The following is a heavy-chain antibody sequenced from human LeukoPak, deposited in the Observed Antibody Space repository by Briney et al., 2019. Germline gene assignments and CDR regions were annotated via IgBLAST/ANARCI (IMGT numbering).Heavy chain of an antibody. CDR2: INQDGSAK. J-gene: IGHJ3*02. Sequence: GGSLRLSCEASGFTFSNYWMSWVRQAPGKGLEWMANINQDGSAKSYVDSVKGRFTISRDNAKNSLYLQMNSLRVEDTAVYYCARDKGPPAATIVVGAFDIWGQGTMVTVSS. D-gene: IGHD5-24*01. CDR1: GFTFSNYW. CDR3: ARDKGPPAATIVVGAFDI. V-gene: IGHV3-7*01.